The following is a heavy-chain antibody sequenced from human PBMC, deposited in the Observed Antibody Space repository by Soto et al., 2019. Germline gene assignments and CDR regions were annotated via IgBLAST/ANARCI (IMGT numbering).Heavy chain of an antibody. V-gene: IGHV1-18*01. CDR1: GYTFTSYG. CDR3: ARDGRSDCSSTSCYVGGFDP. J-gene: IGHJ5*02. D-gene: IGHD2-2*01. Sequence: ASVKVSCKASGYTFTSYGISWVRQAPGQGLEWMGWISAYNGNTNYAQKLQGRVTMTTDTSTSTAYMELRSLRSDDTAVYYCARDGRSDCSSTSCYVGGFDPWGQGTLVTVSS. CDR2: ISAYNGNT.